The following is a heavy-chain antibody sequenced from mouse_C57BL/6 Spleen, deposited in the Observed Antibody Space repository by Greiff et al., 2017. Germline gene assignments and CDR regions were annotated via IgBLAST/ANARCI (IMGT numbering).Heavy chain of an antibody. Sequence: QVQLQQSGAELVRPGASVKLSCKASGYTFTDYYINWVKQRPGQGLEWIARIYPGSGNTYYNEKFKGKATLTAEKSSSTAYMQLSSLTSEDSAVYFCARGRDYGSSCDFDCWGQGTTLTVST. CDR1: GYTFTDYY. CDR2: IYPGSGNT. V-gene: IGHV1-76*01. CDR3: ARGRDYGSSCDFDC. D-gene: IGHD1-1*01. J-gene: IGHJ2*01.